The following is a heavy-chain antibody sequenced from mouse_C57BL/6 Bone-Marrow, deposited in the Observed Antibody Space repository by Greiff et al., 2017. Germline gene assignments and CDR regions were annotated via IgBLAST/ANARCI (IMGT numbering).Heavy chain of an antibody. CDR2: ISDGGSYT. CDR3: ASLMITTSYWYFDV. CDR1: GFTFSSYA. J-gene: IGHJ1*03. V-gene: IGHV5-4*01. Sequence: EVQLVESGGGLVKPGGSLKLSCAASGFTFSSYAMSWVRQTPEKRLEWVATISDGGSYTYYPDNVKGRFTISRDNAKNNLYLQMGHLKSEDTAMYYCASLMITTSYWYFDVWGTGTTVTVSS. D-gene: IGHD2-4*01.